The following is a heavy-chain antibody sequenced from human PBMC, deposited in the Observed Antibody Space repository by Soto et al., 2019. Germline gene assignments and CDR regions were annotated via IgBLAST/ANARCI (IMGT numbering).Heavy chain of an antibody. V-gene: IGHV3-23*01. CDR3: AKDLGGYDLGGSMDV. Sequence: SGGSLRLSCAASGFTFSSYAMSWVRQAPGKGLEWVSAISGSGGSTYYADSVKGRFTISRDNSKNTLYLQMNSLRAEDTAVYYCAKDLGGYDLGGSMDVWGQGTTVTVSS. D-gene: IGHD5-12*01. CDR1: GFTFSSYA. CDR2: ISGSGGST. J-gene: IGHJ6*02.